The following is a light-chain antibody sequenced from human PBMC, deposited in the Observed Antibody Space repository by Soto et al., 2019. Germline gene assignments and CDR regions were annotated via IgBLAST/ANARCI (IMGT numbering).Light chain of an antibody. CDR2: DAS. V-gene: IGKV3-15*01. Sequence: ELLMTQSPATLSVSPGERSTLSVRASQSVASDLAWYQHKPGQAPRLLMYDASNRATGFPARFSGSGSGTDFTLTISSLQSEDFAVYNCQQYNKWPITVGHGTQLE. CDR1: QSVASD. J-gene: IGKJ5*01. CDR3: QQYNKWPIT.